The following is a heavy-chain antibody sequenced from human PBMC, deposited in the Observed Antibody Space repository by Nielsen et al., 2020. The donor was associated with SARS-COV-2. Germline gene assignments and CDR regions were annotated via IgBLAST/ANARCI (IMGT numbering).Heavy chain of an antibody. CDR2: INHSGST. J-gene: IGHJ4*02. CDR1: GGSFSGYY. V-gene: IGHV4-34*01. CDR3: ARGRLRYFDWLSKREYYFDY. Sequence: SETLSLTCAVYGGSFSGYYWSWIRQPPGKGLEWIGEINHSGSTNYNPSLKSRVTISVDTSKNQFSLKLSSVTAADTAVYYCARGRLRYFDWLSKREYYFDYWGQGTLVTVSS. D-gene: IGHD3-9*01.